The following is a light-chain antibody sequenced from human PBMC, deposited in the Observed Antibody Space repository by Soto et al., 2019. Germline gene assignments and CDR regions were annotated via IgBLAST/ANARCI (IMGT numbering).Light chain of an antibody. CDR1: SSNIGSNT. CDR2: SNN. V-gene: IGLV1-44*01. J-gene: IGLJ2*01. CDR3: VAWDDSLNGYVV. Sequence: QSVLTQPPSASGTPAQRVTISCSGSSSNIGSNTVNWYQQLPGTAPKLVIYSNNQRPSGVPDRFYGSKSGTSASRAISGLQSEDEADYYCVAWDDSLNGYVVFGGGTKVTV.